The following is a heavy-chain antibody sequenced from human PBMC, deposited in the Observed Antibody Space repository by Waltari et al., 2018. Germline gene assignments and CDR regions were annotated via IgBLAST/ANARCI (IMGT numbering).Heavy chain of an antibody. Sequence: HLQLQGSGPGLVKPSGTLSLTCPVSGGPTRSGITYWGWTRRPPVKGLEWMGSIYYSGSTYYNPSLKSRVTISVDTSKNQFSLKLSSVTAADTAVYYCARQITGTRAYYYYYYMDVWGKGTTVTVSS. V-gene: IGHV4-39*01. CDR1: GGPTRSGITY. J-gene: IGHJ6*03. D-gene: IGHD1-7*01. CDR2: IYYSGST. CDR3: ARQITGTRAYYYYYYMDV.